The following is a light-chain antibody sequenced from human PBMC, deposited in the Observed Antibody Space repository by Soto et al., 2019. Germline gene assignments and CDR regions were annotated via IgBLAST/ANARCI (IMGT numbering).Light chain of an antibody. CDR3: AAWDDSLNANWV. Sequence: QSVLTQPPSASGTPEQRVTISCSGSSSNIGSNYVYWYQQLPGTAPKLLIYRNNQRPSGVPDRFSGSKSGTSASLAISGLRSEDEADYYCAAWDDSLNANWVFGGGTKLTVL. V-gene: IGLV1-47*01. J-gene: IGLJ3*02. CDR2: RNN. CDR1: SSNIGSNY.